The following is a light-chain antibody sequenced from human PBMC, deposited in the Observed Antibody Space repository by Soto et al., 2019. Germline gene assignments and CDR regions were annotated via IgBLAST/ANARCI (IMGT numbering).Light chain of an antibody. CDR1: QXVLYSSNNKNY. V-gene: IGKV4-1*01. CDR3: QQYYSTPWT. CDR2: WAS. Sequence: DIVMTQAPDSLAVSLGARANINXXSRQXVLYSSNNKNYLAWYRQKPGQPPKXXIYWASTRESGVPDRFSGSGSGTDFTLTISSLQAADVAVYYCQQYYSTPWTFGQGTKVDIK. J-gene: IGKJ1*01.